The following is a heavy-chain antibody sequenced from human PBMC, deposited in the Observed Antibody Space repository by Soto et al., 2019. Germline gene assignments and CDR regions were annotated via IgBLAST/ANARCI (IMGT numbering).Heavy chain of an antibody. CDR3: ATDHQWLGDYYYGRDV. CDR1: GYTFPSYS. Sequence: ASVEVSCQPSGYTFPSYSIHCVRQAHGKGLEWMARFDPESGEAIYAQKFQGRVTMTEDTSTDTAYMELSSLRSEDTAVYYCATDHQWLGDYYYGRDVWGQGTTVTGSS. V-gene: IGHV1-24*01. CDR2: FDPESGEA. D-gene: IGHD6-19*01. J-gene: IGHJ6*02.